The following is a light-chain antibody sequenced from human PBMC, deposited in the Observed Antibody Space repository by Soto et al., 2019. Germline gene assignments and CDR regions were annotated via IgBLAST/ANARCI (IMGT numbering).Light chain of an antibody. CDR2: GAS. J-gene: IGKJ2*01. V-gene: IGKV3-20*01. Sequence: EIVLTQSPGTLSLSPGERATLSCWASQSVSFSYLAWYQQKPGQAPRLLIYGASSRAAGIPNRFSGRGSGTDFTLTISRLETEDFSVYYCQQYGSSPGTFGQGTNLEIK. CDR3: QQYGSSPGT. CDR1: QSVSFSY.